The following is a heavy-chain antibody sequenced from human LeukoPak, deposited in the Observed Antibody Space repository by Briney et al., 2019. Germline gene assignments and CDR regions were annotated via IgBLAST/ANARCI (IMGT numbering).Heavy chain of an antibody. D-gene: IGHD1-26*01. Sequence: SETLSLTCTVSGGSISSYYWSWIRQPAGKGLEWIGRIYTTGTTNYNPSLKSRVTMSVDTSKNQFSLKLSSVTAADTAVYYCTRGRFVSGIDYWGQGTVVTVSS. CDR3: TRGRFVSGIDY. V-gene: IGHV4-4*07. J-gene: IGHJ4*02. CDR2: IYTTGTT. CDR1: GGSISSYY.